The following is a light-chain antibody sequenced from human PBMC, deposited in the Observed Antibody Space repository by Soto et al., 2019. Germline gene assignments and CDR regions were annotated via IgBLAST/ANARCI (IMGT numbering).Light chain of an antibody. CDR2: AAS. V-gene: IGKV1-8*01. Sequence: AIRMTQSPSSLSASTGDRVTITCRASQGISSYLAWYQQKPGEAPKLLIYAASTLQSGVPSRFSGSGSGTDFTLTISCLQSEDFATYYCQQYYSYPRTFGQGTTV. J-gene: IGKJ1*01. CDR1: QGISSY. CDR3: QQYYSYPRT.